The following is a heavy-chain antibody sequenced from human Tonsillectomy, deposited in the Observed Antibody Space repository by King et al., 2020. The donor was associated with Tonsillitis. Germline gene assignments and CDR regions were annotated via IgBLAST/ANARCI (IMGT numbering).Heavy chain of an antibody. D-gene: IGHD3-16*01. CDR3: ARDVLGGFDY. V-gene: IGHV3-21*01. CDR1: GFSFSRYA. J-gene: IGHJ4*02. Sequence: EVQLVESGGGLVKPGGSLRLSCTASGFSFSRYAMNLVRQAPGKGREWVSSISITSKYIFYADSVKGRFTISRDNAKNSLFLQMSGLRAGRTAVYYCARDVLGGFDYWGQGTLVPVSS. CDR2: ISITSKYI.